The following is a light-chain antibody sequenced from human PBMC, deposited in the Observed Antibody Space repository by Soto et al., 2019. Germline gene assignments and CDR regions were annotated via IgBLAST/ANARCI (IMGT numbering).Light chain of an antibody. CDR2: LGS. J-gene: IGKJ3*01. V-gene: IGKV2-28*01. Sequence: DIVMTQSPLSLPVTPGEPAPISCRSSQSLLHSNGYNYLDWYLQKPGQSPQLLIYLGSNRASGVPDRFSGSGSDTDFTLNISRVEAEDVGVYYCMQALQTPSTFGPGTKVDIK. CDR3: MQALQTPST. CDR1: QSLLHSNGYNY.